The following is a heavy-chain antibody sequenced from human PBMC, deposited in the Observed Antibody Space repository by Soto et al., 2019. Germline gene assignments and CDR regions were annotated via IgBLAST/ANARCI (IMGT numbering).Heavy chain of an antibody. D-gene: IGHD5-18*01. CDR1: GYTFTSYG. J-gene: IGHJ4*02. Sequence: QVQLVQSGAEVKKPGASVKVSCKASGYTFTSYGISWVRQAPGQGLEWMGWIMAYNGNTNYAQKLDGRVTMTTDTSTSTACMELRSLRSDDTAVYYCSRVADTAMAYFDYWGQGTLVTVSS. CDR3: SRVADTAMAYFDY. CDR2: IMAYNGNT. V-gene: IGHV1-18*01.